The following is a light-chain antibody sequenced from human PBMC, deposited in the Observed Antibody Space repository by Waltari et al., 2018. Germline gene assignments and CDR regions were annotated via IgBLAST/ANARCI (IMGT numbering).Light chain of an antibody. CDR3: ASWDDSPSGRWV. CDR1: YSNVGNNV. J-gene: IGLJ3*02. V-gene: IGLV1-47*01. Sequence: QSILTQPPSASGTPGPRVTIPCSGTYSNVGNNVVNWYQQLPETVPKLLIYRNDQRPSGVPDRFSGSKSGTSASLAISGLRSEDDAHYFCASWDDSPSGRWVFGGGTKVTVL. CDR2: RND.